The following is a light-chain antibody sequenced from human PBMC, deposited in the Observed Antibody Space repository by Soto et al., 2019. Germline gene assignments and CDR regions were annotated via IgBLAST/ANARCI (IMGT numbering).Light chain of an antibody. CDR1: QSVSTW. J-gene: IGKJ1*01. Sequence: DIQMTQSPSTLSASVGDTVTVTCRASQSVSTWLAWYQEKPGKAPKLLIYDASSLEGGVPSRFSGSGSGTEFTLTISSLQPDDFATYYCHQYNYYRPTFGQGTKVDIK. CDR3: HQYNYYRPT. V-gene: IGKV1-5*01. CDR2: DAS.